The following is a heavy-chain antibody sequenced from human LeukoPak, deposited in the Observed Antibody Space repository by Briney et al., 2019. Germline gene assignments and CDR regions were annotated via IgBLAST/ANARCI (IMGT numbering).Heavy chain of an antibody. CDR1: GYTFTGYY. V-gene: IGHV1-2*02. Sequence: GASVKVSCKASGYTFTGYYMHWVRQAPGQGLEWMGWINPNSGGTNYAQKFQGGVTMTRDTSISTAYMELSRLRSDDTAVYYCARDRNPYYDSSGLDCWGQGTLVTVSS. CDR3: ARDRNPYYDSSGLDC. D-gene: IGHD3-22*01. CDR2: INPNSGGT. J-gene: IGHJ4*02.